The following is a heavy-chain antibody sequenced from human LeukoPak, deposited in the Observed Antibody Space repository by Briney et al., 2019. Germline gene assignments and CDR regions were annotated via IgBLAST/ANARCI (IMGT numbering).Heavy chain of an antibody. CDR3: AGSPHILTGENFDY. V-gene: IGHV1-2*02. D-gene: IGHD3-9*01. Sequence: ASVKVSCKASGYIFTGYYMHWVRQAPGQGLEWMGWINPNHGDTNYAQKFQDRVSMTRDTSISTAYMHLSRLRSADTAVYYCAGSPHILTGENFDYWGQGTLLTVSS. CDR1: GYIFTGYY. J-gene: IGHJ4*02. CDR2: INPNHGDT.